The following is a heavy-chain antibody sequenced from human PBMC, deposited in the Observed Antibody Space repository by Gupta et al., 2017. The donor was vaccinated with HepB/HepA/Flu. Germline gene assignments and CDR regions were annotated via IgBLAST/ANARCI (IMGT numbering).Heavy chain of an antibody. CDR2: IYSGGDT. CDR1: GFTVSNNY. Sequence: EVQLVESGGGLIQPGGSLRLSCAASGFTVSNNYMSWVRQAPGKGLEWVSVIYSGGDTYYPDSVKGRFTVSRDNSKNTVYLQMNSLRADDTAVYYCARALASLFDYWGQGTLVTVSS. D-gene: IGHD5/OR15-5a*01. J-gene: IGHJ4*02. V-gene: IGHV3-53*01. CDR3: ARALASLFDY.